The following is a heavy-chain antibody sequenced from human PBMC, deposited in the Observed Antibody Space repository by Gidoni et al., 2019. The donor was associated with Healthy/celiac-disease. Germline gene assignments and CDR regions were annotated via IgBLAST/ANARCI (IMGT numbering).Heavy chain of an antibody. CDR1: GYTFTSYA. J-gene: IGHJ6*02. D-gene: IGHD3-9*01. Sequence: QVQLVQSGAEVKKPGASVKVSCKASGYTFTSYAMHWVRQAPGQRLEWMGWINAGNGNTKYSQKFQGRVTITRDTSASTAYMELSSLRSEDTAVYYCARDPLRYFDWLSPQVDYGMDVWGQGTTVTVSS. CDR3: ARDPLRYFDWLSPQVDYGMDV. V-gene: IGHV1-3*01. CDR2: INAGNGNT.